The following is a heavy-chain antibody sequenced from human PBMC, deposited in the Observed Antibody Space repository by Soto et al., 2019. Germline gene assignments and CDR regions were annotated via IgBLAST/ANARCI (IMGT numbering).Heavy chain of an antibody. CDR3: ARDGTYYDFWSGYKKGWFDP. Sequence: ASVKVSFKASCYTFTSYGSSWVRQAPGQGLEWMGWISAYNGNTNYAQKLQGRVTMTTDTSTSTAYMELRSLRSDDTAVYYCARDGTYYDFWSGYKKGWFDPWGQGTLVTVSS. CDR2: ISAYNGNT. CDR1: CYTFTSYG. D-gene: IGHD3-3*01. J-gene: IGHJ5*02. V-gene: IGHV1-18*01.